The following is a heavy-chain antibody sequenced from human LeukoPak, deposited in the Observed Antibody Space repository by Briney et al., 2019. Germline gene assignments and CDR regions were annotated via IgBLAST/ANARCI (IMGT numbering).Heavy chain of an antibody. D-gene: IGHD4-23*01. J-gene: IGHJ3*02. CDR3: ARVSGNSAAGDAFDI. V-gene: IGHV4-34*01. Sequence: SETLSLTCAVYGGSFSGYYWSWIRQPPGGGLEWIGEINHSGSTSYNPSLKSRVTISVDTSKNQFSLKLNSVTAADTAVYYCARVSGNSAAGDAFDIWGQGTTVTVSS. CDR1: GGSFSGYY. CDR2: INHSGST.